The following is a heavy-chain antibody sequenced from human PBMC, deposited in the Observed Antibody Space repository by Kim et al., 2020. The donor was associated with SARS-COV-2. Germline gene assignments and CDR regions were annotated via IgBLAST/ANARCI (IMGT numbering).Heavy chain of an antibody. J-gene: IGHJ4*02. CDR1: GYTFATYW. Sequence: GESLKISCKASGYTFATYWIAWVRQMPGKGLEWMGIIYGGNFNTRYSPSFQGQVTISADTFITTAFLQLSSLKASDSAMYYCARQDDGSAYSDYWGQGTLVTVSS. CDR2: IYGGNFNT. V-gene: IGHV5-51*01. D-gene: IGHD3-22*01. CDR3: ARQDDGSAYSDY.